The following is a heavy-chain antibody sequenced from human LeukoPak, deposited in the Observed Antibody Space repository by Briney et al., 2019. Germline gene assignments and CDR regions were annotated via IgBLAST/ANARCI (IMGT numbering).Heavy chain of an antibody. CDR3: ARDLITGGGMDV. D-gene: IGHD3-16*01. V-gene: IGHV3-74*03. Sequence: GGSLRLSRAVSGFTFSNYWMHWVRQAPGKGLVWVSRISTDGRTATYADSVMGRFTISRDNAKNTLSLQVNSLRAEDTAVYYCARDLITGGGMDVWGQGTTVTVSS. J-gene: IGHJ6*02. CDR1: GFTFSNYW. CDR2: ISTDGRTA.